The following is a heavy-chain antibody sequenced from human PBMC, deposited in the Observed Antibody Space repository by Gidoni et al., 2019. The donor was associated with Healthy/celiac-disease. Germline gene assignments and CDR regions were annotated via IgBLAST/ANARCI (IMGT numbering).Heavy chain of an antibody. V-gene: IGHV3-66*01. CDR2: IXSGXXT. CDR1: GFTVSSXY. D-gene: IGHD3-16*01. J-gene: IGHJ2*01. CDR3: AXXFGXXXDAXXX. Sequence: EVQLXXSGGXXVQPXXSLRXSCXXXGFTVSSXYMSWVRPAPGKGLEXVSXIXSGXXTYYADSVXXXFTXXRDNXXNTXXXQXXXLRXXXTAXXXCAXXFGXXXDAXXXWG.